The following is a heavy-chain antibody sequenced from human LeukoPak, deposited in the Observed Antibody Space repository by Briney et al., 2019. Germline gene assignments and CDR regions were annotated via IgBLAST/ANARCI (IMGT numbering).Heavy chain of an antibody. CDR2: INSDGSST. D-gene: IGHD4/OR15-4a*01. CDR1: RFTFSSYW. V-gene: IGHV3-74*01. CDR3: VRGYGGNTFDY. Sequence: GGSLRLSCAASRFTFSSYWMHWVRQAPGKGLVWVSRINSDGSSTIYADAVKGRYTISRDNAKNTLYLQMNSLRAEDTAVYYCVRGYGGNTFDYWGQGTLATVSS. J-gene: IGHJ4*02.